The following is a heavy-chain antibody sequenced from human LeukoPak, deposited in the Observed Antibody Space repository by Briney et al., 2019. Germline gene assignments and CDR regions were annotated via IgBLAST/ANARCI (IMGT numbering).Heavy chain of an antibody. J-gene: IGHJ4*02. V-gene: IGHV3-21*01. D-gene: IGHD6-13*01. CDR3: ARATGDSGFDY. CDR2: ISRHSSYI. CDR1: GFTFTSYS. Sequence: GVSLRLSCAASGFTFTSYSMYWVRQAPGKALDWVSAISRHSSYIYYADSVKGRFTISRDNAKNSLYLQMNSLRAEDTAVYYCARATGDSGFDYWGQGTLVTVSS.